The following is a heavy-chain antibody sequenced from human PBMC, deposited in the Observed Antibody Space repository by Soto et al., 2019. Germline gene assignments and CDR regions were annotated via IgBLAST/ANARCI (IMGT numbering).Heavy chain of an antibody. V-gene: IGHV1-3*04. CDR3: AREVRSAGEDR. Sequence: QVQLIQSGAEVKKPGASVRVSCKASGYTFTSYGMHWVRQAPGQSLEWLGWINTGDGETIYSQNFQDRVTITRETSASTVYMDLSSLRSEDTAVYFCAREVRSAGEDRWGQGTLVSVSS. J-gene: IGHJ5*02. CDR1: GYTFTSYG. CDR2: INTGDGET. D-gene: IGHD6-19*01.